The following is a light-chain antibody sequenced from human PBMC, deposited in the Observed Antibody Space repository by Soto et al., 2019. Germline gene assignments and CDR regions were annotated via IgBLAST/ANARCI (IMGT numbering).Light chain of an antibody. CDR2: CAS. J-gene: IGKJ4*01. V-gene: IGKV4-1*01. CDR3: QQYYSSALT. CDR1: QSVLYSSNNQNY. Sequence: DIVMTQSPDSLAVSLGERATTNCKSSQSVLYSSNNQNYLAWYQQRPGQPPNLLIYCASTRDSGVPDRFSGRGFGTDLTLTISSGRAEDVAVYYCQQYYSSALTFGEGTRVEI.